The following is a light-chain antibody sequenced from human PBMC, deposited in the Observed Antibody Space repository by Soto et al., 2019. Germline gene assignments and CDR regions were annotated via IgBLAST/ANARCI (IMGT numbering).Light chain of an antibody. CDR2: EVS. CDR1: SSDVGGYNF. CDR3: RSYTTSTTVV. J-gene: IGLJ1*01. V-gene: IGLV2-14*03. Sequence: QSVLTQPASVFGSPGQSITFSCTGTSSDVGGYNFVSWYQQHPGKAPKLMIYEVSSRPSGVSNRFSGSKSGNTASLTISGLQPEDEADYYCRSYTTSTTVVFXTGTKVTVL.